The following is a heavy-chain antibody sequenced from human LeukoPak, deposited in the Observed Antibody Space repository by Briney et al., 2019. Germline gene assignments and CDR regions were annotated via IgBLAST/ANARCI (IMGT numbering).Heavy chain of an antibody. D-gene: IGHD5-24*01. V-gene: IGHV1-69*05. J-gene: IGHJ4*02. Sequence: SVKVSCRASGGTFSSYAISWVRQAPGQGLEWMGGIIPIFGTANYAQKFQGGATITTDESTSTAYMELSGLRSEDTAVYYCARGEGRRDGYNPLPYWGQGTLVTVSS. CDR1: GGTFSSYA. CDR2: IIPIFGTA. CDR3: ARGEGRRDGYNPLPY.